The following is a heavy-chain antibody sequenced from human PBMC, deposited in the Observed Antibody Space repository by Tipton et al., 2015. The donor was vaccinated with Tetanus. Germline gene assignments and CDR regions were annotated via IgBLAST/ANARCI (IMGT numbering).Heavy chain of an antibody. CDR1: GYTFTNAW. J-gene: IGHJ4*02. Sequence: LVQSGAELKKPGESLKISCQASGYTFTNAWIGWVRQMPGKGLEWMGVIYPGDSSTIYSPSFQGLVTISVDKSINTTYLRWTSLKASDSAMYYCARQKGYWGQGTLVTVSS. CDR3: ARQKGY. V-gene: IGHV5-51*01. CDR2: IYPGDSST.